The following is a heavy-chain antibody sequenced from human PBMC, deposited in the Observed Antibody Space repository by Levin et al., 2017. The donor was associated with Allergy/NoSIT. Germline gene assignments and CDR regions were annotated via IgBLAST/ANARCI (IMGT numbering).Heavy chain of an antibody. Sequence: SETLSLTCTVSGGSISSGGYYWSWIRQHPGKGLEWIGYIYYSGSTYYNPSLKSRVTISVDTSKNQFSLKLSSVTAADTAVYYCARVYVGDIAADTWGQGTLVTVSS. D-gene: IGHD6-13*01. CDR3: ARVYVGDIAADT. CDR2: IYYSGST. J-gene: IGHJ5*02. V-gene: IGHV4-31*03. CDR1: GGSISSGGYY.